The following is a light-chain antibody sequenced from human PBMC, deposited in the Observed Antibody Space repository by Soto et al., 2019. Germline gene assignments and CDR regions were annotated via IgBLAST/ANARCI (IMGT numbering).Light chain of an antibody. CDR1: QSVSSTF. Sequence: EIVLTQSPGTLSLSPGERAALSCRASQSVSSTFLAWYQQKPGQAPRLLIYAASNRATGIPDRFSGSGSGTDFTLTTSRLEPEDFAVYYCQQSGSSPPTFGQGTKVDIK. CDR3: QQSGSSPPT. CDR2: AAS. V-gene: IGKV3-20*01. J-gene: IGKJ1*01.